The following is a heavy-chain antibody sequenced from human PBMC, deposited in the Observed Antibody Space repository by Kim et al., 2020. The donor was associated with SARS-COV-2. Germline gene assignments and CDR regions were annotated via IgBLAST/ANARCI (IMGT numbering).Heavy chain of an antibody. V-gene: IGHV4-39*07. J-gene: IGHJ3*02. CDR3: VLYCGGDCLHDAFDI. Sequence: PSLQSRVTIAVDTSTNQFSLRLSSVTAADTAVYYCVLYCGGDCLHDAFDIWGQGTMVTVSS. D-gene: IGHD2-21*02.